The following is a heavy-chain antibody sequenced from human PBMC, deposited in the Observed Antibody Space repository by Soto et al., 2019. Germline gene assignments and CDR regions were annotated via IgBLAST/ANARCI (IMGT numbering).Heavy chain of an antibody. Sequence: QVQLVESGGGVVQPGRSLRLSCAASGFTFSSYAIHWVRQVPVKGLAWVAVISYDGSNKYYADSVKGRFTISRDNSKNPLYLQMNSLRAEDTAVYYCARGAEEAGDSYYGMDVWGQGTTVTVSS. CDR3: ARGAEEAGDSYYGMDV. J-gene: IGHJ6*02. CDR2: ISYDGSNK. D-gene: IGHD6-19*01. CDR1: GFTFSSYA. V-gene: IGHV3-30-3*01.